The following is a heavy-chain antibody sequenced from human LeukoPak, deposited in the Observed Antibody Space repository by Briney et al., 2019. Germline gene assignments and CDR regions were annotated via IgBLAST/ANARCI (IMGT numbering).Heavy chain of an antibody. CDR2: IYPGDSNT. J-gene: IGHJ4*02. CDR1: GYTFSNYW. CDR3: ARHEDYKSFDY. V-gene: IGHV5-51*01. Sequence: GESLKISCKGSGYTFSNYWIDWVRQMPGKGLEWMGVIYPGDSNTRYSPSSQGQVTISADKSISTAYLQWSSLKASDTAMYYCARHEDYKSFDYWGQGTLVTVSS. D-gene: IGHD4-11*01.